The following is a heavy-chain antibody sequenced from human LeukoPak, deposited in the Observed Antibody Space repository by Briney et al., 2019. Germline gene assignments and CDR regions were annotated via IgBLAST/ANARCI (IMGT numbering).Heavy chain of an antibody. J-gene: IGHJ4*02. CDR3: AREVEMATIDY. CDR2: INPNSGGT. CDR1: GYTFTGFY. V-gene: IGHV1-2*02. D-gene: IGHD5-24*01. Sequence: ASVKVSCKASGYTFTGFYMHWVRQAPGQGLEWMGWINPNSGGTNYAQQFLGRVTMTRDTSISTAYMELSRLRPDDTAVYYCAREVEMATIDYRGQGTLVTVSS.